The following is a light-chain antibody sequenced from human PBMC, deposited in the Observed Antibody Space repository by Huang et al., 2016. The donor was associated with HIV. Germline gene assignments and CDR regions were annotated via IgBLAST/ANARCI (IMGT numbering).Light chain of an antibody. J-gene: IGKJ1*01. CDR1: QLVSRSY. CDR3: QQYDSSPWT. Sequence: EIVLTQSPGTLSLSPGERATLSCRASQLVSRSYLAWYQQKPGQAPRLLFYGASSRATGIPDRFSGSGSGTDFTLTISRLEPEDFAVYYCQQYDSSPWTFGQGTKVEIK. V-gene: IGKV3-20*01. CDR2: GAS.